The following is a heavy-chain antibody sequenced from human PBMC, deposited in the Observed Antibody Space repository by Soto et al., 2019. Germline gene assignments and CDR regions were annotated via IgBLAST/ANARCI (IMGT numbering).Heavy chain of an antibody. V-gene: IGHV1-69*13. CDR3: ARALVVVHPPHDAFDI. CDR1: GGTFSSYA. Sequence: VKVSCKASGGTFSSYAISWVRQAPGQGLEWMGGIIPIFGTANYAQKFQGRVTITADESTSTAYMELSSLRSEDTAVYYCARALVVVHPPHDAFDIWGQGTMVTVSS. D-gene: IGHD3-22*01. CDR2: IIPIFGTA. J-gene: IGHJ3*02.